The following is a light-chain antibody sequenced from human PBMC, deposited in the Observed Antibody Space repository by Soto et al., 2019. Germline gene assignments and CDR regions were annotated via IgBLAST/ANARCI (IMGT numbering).Light chain of an antibody. V-gene: IGKV3-20*01. CDR1: QSVTSSY. CDR2: GAS. CDR3: QQYSTSLLT. Sequence: EIVLTQSPGTLSLSPGERATLSCRASQSVTSSYLAWYQQKPGQAPRLLISGASSRATGIPDRFSGSGSGTDFTLTISRLEPEDFAVYYCQQYSTSLLTFGGGTKVEIK. J-gene: IGKJ4*01.